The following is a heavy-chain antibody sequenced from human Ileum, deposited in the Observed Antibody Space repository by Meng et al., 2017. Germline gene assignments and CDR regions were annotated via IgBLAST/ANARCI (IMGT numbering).Heavy chain of an antibody. CDR1: GFTFGDFA. V-gene: IGHV3-9*01. Sequence: GGSLRLSCAASGFTFGDFAMHWVRQAPGQGLEWVSSISWDGAIRGYANSVKGRFTVSRDNAKNSLFLQMNSLTTEDTALYYCEKESVSRPYYYYYGMDVWGPGATVTVSS. J-gene: IGHJ6*02. CDR2: ISWDGAIR. CDR3: EKESVSRPYYYYYGMDV.